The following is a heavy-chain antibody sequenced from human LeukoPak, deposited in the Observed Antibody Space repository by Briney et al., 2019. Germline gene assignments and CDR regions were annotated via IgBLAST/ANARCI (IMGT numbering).Heavy chain of an antibody. CDR3: ARDLAGHYYGSGSSFDY. Sequence: GGSLRLSCAASGFTLSAYWMSWVRQAPGKGLEWVANIREDGSEKYYVDSVKGQFTISRDNAKNSLFLQMDSLRAEDTAVYYCARDLAGHYYGSGSSFDYWGQGTLVTVSS. J-gene: IGHJ4*02. V-gene: IGHV3-7*01. CDR2: IREDGSEK. CDR1: GFTLSAYW. D-gene: IGHD3-10*01.